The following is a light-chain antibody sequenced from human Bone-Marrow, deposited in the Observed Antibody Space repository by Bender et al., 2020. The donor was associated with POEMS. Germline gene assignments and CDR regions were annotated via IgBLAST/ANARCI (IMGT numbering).Light chain of an antibody. CDR1: SSDVGDYNY. V-gene: IGLV2-14*03. J-gene: IGLJ3*02. CDR3: CSYARSSTWV. Sequence: QPALTQPASVSGSPGQSITISCTGTSSDVGDYNYVSWYQQHPGKAPKRIIDDVSNRPSGVSNRFSGSKSGNTASLTISGVLAGDEADYYCCSYARSSTWVFGGGTKLTVL. CDR2: DVS.